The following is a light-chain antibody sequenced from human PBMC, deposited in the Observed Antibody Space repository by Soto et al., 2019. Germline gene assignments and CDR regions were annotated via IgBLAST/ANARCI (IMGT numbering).Light chain of an antibody. J-gene: IGLJ1*01. CDR2: EVS. CDR1: SSDVGGYNY. V-gene: IGLV2-14*01. Sequence: QSALTQPASVSGSPGQSITISCTGTSSDVGGYNYVSWYQQHPGKAPKLMIYEVSNRPSGVSNRFAGSNSGNTASLTISGLQAEDEADYYCSSYTSSTKLVFGTGTELSVL. CDR3: SSYTSSTKLV.